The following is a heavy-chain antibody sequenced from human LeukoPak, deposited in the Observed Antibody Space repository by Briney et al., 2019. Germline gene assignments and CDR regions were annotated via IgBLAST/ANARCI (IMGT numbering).Heavy chain of an antibody. CDR2: IYYSGST. V-gene: IGHV4-59*01. D-gene: IGHD6-19*01. J-gene: IGHJ4*02. Sequence: SETLSLTCTVSSGSISSYYWSWIRQPPGKGLEWIGYIYYSGSTNYNPSLKSRVTISVDTSKNQFSLKLSSVTAADTAVYYCARGYSSGWYGGLRYWGQGPLVTVSS. CDR1: SGSISSYY. CDR3: ARGYSSGWYGGLRY.